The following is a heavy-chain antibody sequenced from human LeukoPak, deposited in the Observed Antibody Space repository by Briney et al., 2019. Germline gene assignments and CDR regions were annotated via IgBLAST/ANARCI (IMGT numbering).Heavy chain of an antibody. D-gene: IGHD3-10*01. CDR1: GGSFSGYY. Sequence: KPSETLSLTCAVYGGSFSGYYWSWIRQPPGKGLEWIGEINHSGSTNYNPSLKSRVTISVDTSKNQFSLKLSSVTAADTAVYYCARRRAYYGSGSYYRGGPFDYWGQGTLVTVSS. V-gene: IGHV4-34*01. J-gene: IGHJ4*02. CDR2: INHSGST. CDR3: ARRRAYYGSGSYYRGGPFDY.